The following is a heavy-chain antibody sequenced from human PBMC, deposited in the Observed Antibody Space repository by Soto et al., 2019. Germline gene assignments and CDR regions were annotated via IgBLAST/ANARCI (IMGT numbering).Heavy chain of an antibody. V-gene: IGHV3-74*01. J-gene: IGHJ4*02. Sequence: EVQMVESGGGLVQPGGSLRLSCAASGFTFSSYWMHWVRQAPGKGLVWVSRINSDGSSTSYAGSVKGRFTISRDIAKNTLYLQMNSLRAEDTAVYYCAATSIWFGELSWGQGTLVTVST. CDR3: AATSIWFGELS. CDR2: INSDGSST. D-gene: IGHD3-10*01. CDR1: GFTFSSYW.